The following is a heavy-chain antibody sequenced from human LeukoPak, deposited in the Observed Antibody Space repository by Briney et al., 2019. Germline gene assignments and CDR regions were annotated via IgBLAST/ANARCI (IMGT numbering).Heavy chain of an antibody. CDR3: ARDDYSNYVQAFDI. V-gene: IGHV3-30-3*01. CDR1: GYTFSSYA. Sequence: GGALRLSCAASGYTFSSYAMHWVRQAPGKGLEGVADISYDGSNKYYADSVKGRFTISRDNSKNTLYLQMNSLRAEDTAVYYCARDDYSNYVQAFDIWGQGTMVTVSS. J-gene: IGHJ3*02. D-gene: IGHD4-11*01. CDR2: ISYDGSNK.